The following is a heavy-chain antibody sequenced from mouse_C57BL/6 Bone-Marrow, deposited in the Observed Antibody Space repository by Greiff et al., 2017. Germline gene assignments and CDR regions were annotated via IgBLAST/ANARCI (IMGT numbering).Heavy chain of an antibody. CDR2: IYPRSGNT. J-gene: IGHJ3*01. CDR1: GYTFTSYG. Sequence: QVQLQQSGAELARPGASVKLSCKASGYTFTSYGISWVKQRTGQGLEWIGEIYPRSGNTYYNEKFKGKATLTADKSSSTAYMELRSLTSEDSAVYFCARRLVYYDYAWFAYWGQGTLVTVSA. V-gene: IGHV1-81*01. D-gene: IGHD2-4*01. CDR3: ARRLVYYDYAWFAY.